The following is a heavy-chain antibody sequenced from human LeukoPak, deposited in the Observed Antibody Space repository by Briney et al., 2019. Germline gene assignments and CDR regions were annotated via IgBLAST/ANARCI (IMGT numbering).Heavy chain of an antibody. D-gene: IGHD6-19*01. V-gene: IGHV1-46*01. CDR2: INPNGGST. J-gene: IGHJ3*02. CDR1: GYTFTSYF. Sequence: ASVKVSCKASGYTFTSYFMHWVRQAPGQGLEWMGIINPNGGSTRYAHKFQGRVTMTRDTSTRTVFMEMSGLRSEDTAVYYCARGGRERYSSGWTDAFDIWGQGTMVTVSS. CDR3: ARGGRERYSSGWTDAFDI.